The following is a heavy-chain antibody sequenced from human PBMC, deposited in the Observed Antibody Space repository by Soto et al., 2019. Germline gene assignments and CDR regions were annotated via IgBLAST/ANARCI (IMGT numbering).Heavy chain of an antibody. V-gene: IGHV1-58*01. CDR3: TAGGSSWYFEI. J-gene: IGHJ2*01. D-gene: IGHD2-15*01. CDR1: GFTFSNSA. Sequence: QMQLVQSGPEVKKPGTSVKVSCKTSGFTFSNSAVQWVRQARGQHLEWIGWIVVDRNNTNYAQKFQERVTITRDMSTSTAYMELRSLRSDDTAVYYCTAGGSSWYFEIWGRGTLVTVSS. CDR2: IVVDRNNT.